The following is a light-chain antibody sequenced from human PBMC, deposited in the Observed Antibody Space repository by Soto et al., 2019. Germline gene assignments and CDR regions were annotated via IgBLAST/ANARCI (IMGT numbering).Light chain of an antibody. CDR1: QSVSNY. Sequence: EIVLTQSPATLSLSPGERATLSCRASQSVSNYLAWYQQKPGQAPRLLIYGASNRATGIPARFSGSGSGTDFTLTISSLEPEDFAVYFCQQRYSWPSITFGQGTRLEIK. J-gene: IGKJ5*01. CDR2: GAS. V-gene: IGKV3-11*01. CDR3: QQRYSWPSIT.